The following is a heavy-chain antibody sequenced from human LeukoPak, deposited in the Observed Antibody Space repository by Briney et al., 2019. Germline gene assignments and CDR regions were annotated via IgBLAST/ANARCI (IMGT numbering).Heavy chain of an antibody. Sequence: PSETLSLTCTVSGGSISTYYWSWIRQPAGKGLEWIGRIYFSGSTNYNPSLKSRATMSVDTSKSQFSLKLSSVIAADTAVYYCARVKTNWNYGPFDYWGQGNLVTVSS. CDR3: ARVKTNWNYGPFDY. CDR2: IYFSGST. J-gene: IGHJ4*02. V-gene: IGHV4-4*07. D-gene: IGHD1-7*01. CDR1: GGSISTYY.